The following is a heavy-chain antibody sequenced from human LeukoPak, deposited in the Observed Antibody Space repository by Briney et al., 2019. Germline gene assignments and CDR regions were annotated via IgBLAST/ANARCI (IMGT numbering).Heavy chain of an antibody. CDR2: TNPISGYT. D-gene: IGHD6-13*01. CDR3: ARGNRLYSSSWSSLPFDI. CDR1: GYIFTDYD. V-gene: IGHV1-8*01. J-gene: IGHJ3*02. Sequence: ASVKVSCKASGYIFTDYDINWVRQATGQGLEWMGWTNPISGYTGSAQKFQGRVAMTRDTSISTAYLELSSLRSDDTAVYYCARGNRLYSSSWSSLPFDIWGQGTMVTVSS.